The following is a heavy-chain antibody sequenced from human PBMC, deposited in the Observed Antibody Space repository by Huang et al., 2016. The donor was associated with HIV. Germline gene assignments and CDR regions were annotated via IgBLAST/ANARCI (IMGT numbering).Heavy chain of an antibody. CDR2: IYYSATT. J-gene: IGHJ1*01. Sequence: LQESGPGLVGPSETLSLTCAVSGDSINSNTFYWGWIRRPPGKALEWSGSIYYSATTYYNPALKRRARIAVDASKNRIFLHLRSVTAADTGVYYCARTGVAVSDDPEYFQHWGQGALVTIS. CDR1: GDSINSNTFY. V-gene: IGHV4-39*02. CDR3: ARTGVAVSDDPEYFQH. D-gene: IGHD3-3*01.